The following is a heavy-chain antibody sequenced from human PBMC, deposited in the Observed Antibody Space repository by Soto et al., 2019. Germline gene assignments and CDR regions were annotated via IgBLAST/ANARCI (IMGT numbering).Heavy chain of an antibody. CDR1: GGTFGIYA. J-gene: IGHJ6*02. V-gene: IGHV1-69*01. CDR3: ARVPRQMLYGPTRNGMDV. Sequence: QVQLVQSGAAVSKPGSSVKVSCKASGGTFGIYAIGWVRQAPGQGLEWMGGIIPAFGTTKNAQKFQDRVDMTADESTSTVYMERRGLRFADTAVYYCARVPRQMLYGPTRNGMDVWGQGTTLIVSS. CDR2: IIPAFGTT. D-gene: IGHD2-2*02.